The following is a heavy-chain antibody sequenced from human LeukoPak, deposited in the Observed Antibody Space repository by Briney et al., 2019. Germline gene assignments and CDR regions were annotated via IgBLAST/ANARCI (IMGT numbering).Heavy chain of an antibody. CDR1: GFTLRRYW. Sequence: GGSLRLSCAVSGFTLRRYWMHWVRQAPGKGLVWVSRIDNDGSNTNYADSVKGRFTISRDNAKNTLYLQMDSLRAEDTAVYFRATDTSYGMDVWGQGTTVTVSS. CDR3: ATDTSYGMDV. V-gene: IGHV3-74*01. J-gene: IGHJ6*02. CDR2: IDNDGSNT. D-gene: IGHD2/OR15-2a*01.